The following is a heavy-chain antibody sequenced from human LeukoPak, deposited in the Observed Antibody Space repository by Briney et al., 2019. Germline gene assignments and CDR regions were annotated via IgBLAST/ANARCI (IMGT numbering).Heavy chain of an antibody. Sequence: RPGGSLRLSCAASGFTFSSYYMSWIRQAPGKGLEWVSAISGSGGSTYYADSVKGRFTISRDNSKNTLYLQMNSLRAEDTAVYYCAKDQPPYEDVVVLDYWGQGTLVTVSS. V-gene: IGHV3-23*01. CDR3: AKDQPPYEDVVVLDY. CDR1: GFTFSSYY. D-gene: IGHD3-16*01. CDR2: ISGSGGST. J-gene: IGHJ4*02.